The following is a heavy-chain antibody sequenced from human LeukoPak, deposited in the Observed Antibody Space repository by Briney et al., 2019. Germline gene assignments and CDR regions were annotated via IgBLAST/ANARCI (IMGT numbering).Heavy chain of an antibody. D-gene: IGHD3-22*01. V-gene: IGHV3-74*01. CDR2: INGDGSHT. CDR3: ATGNYYDSRGYYTFGH. J-gene: IGHJ1*01. CDR1: GFTFSRYW. Sequence: PGGSLRLSCAASGFTFSRYWMHWVRQAPGKGLVWVSRINGDGSHTSYADSVKGGFTISRDNAKNTLYLQMNSLRAEDTVVYYCATGNYYDSRGYYTFGHWGQGTLVTVSS.